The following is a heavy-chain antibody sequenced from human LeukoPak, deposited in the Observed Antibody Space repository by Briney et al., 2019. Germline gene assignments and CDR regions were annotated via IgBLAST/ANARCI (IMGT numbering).Heavy chain of an antibody. CDR1: GFTFSSYA. D-gene: IGHD2-15*01. Sequence: GGSLRLSCAASGFTFSSYAMTWVRQAPGKGLEWVSGISGSGGTIYYGDSVKGRFTISRDNSRNTMSLQMNSLRVEDTAVYYCAKNVNRDCSGGSCSGAFDIWGQGTMVTVSS. CDR2: ISGSGGTI. CDR3: AKNVNRDCSGGSCSGAFDI. V-gene: IGHV3-23*01. J-gene: IGHJ3*02.